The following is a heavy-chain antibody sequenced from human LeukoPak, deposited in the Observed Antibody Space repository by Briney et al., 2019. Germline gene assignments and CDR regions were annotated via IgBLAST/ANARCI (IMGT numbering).Heavy chain of an antibody. CDR3: ARTAKHIVVVTNWFDP. CDR2: IYYSGST. J-gene: IGHJ5*02. D-gene: IGHD3-22*01. CDR1: GGSISSSSYY. Sequence: TSETLSLTCTVSGGSISSSSYYWGWIRQPPGKGLEWIGSIYYSGSTYYNPSLKGRVTISVDTSKNQFSLKLSSVTAADTAVYYCARTAKHIVVVTNWFDPWGQGTLVTVSS. V-gene: IGHV4-39*01.